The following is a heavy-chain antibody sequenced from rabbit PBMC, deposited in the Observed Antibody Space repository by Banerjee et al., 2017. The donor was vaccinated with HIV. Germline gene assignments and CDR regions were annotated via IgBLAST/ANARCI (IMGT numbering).Heavy chain of an antibody. J-gene: IGHJ4*01. D-gene: IGHD1-1*01. V-gene: IGHV1S40*01. CDR3: ARDLSGVIGWNLNL. CDR2: IYAGSSGST. CDR1: GFSFSSSYW. Sequence: QSLEESGGDLVKPGASLTLTCTASGFSFSSSYWICWVRQAPGKGLEWIACIYAGSSGSTYYANWAKGRFTISKTSWTTVTLQMTSLTAADTATYFCARDLSGVIGWNLNLWGPGTLVTVS.